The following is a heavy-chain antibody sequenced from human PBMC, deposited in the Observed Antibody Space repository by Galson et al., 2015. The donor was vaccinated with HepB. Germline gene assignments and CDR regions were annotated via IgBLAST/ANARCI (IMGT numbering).Heavy chain of an antibody. Sequence: SVKVSCKASGYTFTSYDINWVRQATGQGLEWMGWMNPNSGNTGYAQKFQGRVTMTRNTSISTAYMELSSLRSEDTAVYYCARVRHYDFWSGSYYYYYMDVWGKGTTVTVSS. CDR3: ARVRHYDFWSGSYYYYYMDV. V-gene: IGHV1-8*01. CDR2: MNPNSGNT. CDR1: GYTFTSYD. D-gene: IGHD3-3*01. J-gene: IGHJ6*03.